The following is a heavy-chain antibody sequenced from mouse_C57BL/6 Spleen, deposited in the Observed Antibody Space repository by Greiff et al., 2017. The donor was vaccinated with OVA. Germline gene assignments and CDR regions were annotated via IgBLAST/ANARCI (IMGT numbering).Heavy chain of an antibody. D-gene: IGHD2-1*01. CDR3: ARPGGGNSWFAY. CDR2: ISSGSSTI. CDR1: GFTFSDYG. Sequence: EVKLVESGGGLVKPGGSLKLSCAASGFTFSDYGMHWVRQAPEKGLEWVAYISSGSSTIYYADTVKGRFTISRDNAKNTLFLQMTSLRSEDTAMYYCARPGGGNSWFAYWGQGTLVTVSA. J-gene: IGHJ3*01. V-gene: IGHV5-17*01.